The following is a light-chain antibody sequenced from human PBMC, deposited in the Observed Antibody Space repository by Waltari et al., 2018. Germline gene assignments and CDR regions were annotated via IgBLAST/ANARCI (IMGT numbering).Light chain of an antibody. CDR1: SSDVGSYNL. Sequence: QSALTQPASVSGSPGQSITISCTGTSSDVGSYNLVSWYQQHPGKAPKLMIYEVSKRPSGVSNRFSGSKSGNTASLTSAGLQAEDEADYYCCSYAGSSTNVFGSGTKVTVL. CDR3: CSYAGSSTNV. CDR2: EVS. V-gene: IGLV2-23*02. J-gene: IGLJ6*01.